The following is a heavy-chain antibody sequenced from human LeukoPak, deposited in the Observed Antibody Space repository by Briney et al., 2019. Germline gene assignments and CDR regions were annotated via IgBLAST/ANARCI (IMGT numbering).Heavy chain of an antibody. D-gene: IGHD3-22*01. J-gene: IGHJ4*02. CDR3: ASPLNYDSSGYYDDY. Sequence: PGGSLRLSCAASGFTFSTYAMHWVRQAPGKGLECVSAISTNGGNTHYANSVKGRFTISRDNSKNTLYLQMGSLRAEDMAVYYCASPLNYDSSGYYDDYWGQGTLVTVSS. V-gene: IGHV3-64*01. CDR1: GFTFSTYA. CDR2: ISTNGGNT.